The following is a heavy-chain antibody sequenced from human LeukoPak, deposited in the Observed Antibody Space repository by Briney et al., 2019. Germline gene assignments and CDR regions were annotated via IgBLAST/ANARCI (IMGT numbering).Heavy chain of an antibody. D-gene: IGHD3-3*01. J-gene: IGHJ6*02. CDR1: GGSISSSSYY. CDR3: ARDRRGDFWSGYTFDYYGMDV. CDR2: IYYSGST. Sequence: SQTLSLTCTVSGGSISSSSYYWGWIRQPPGKGLEWIGNIYYSGSTNYNPSLKSRVTISVDTSKNQFSLKLSSVTAADTAVYYCARDRRGDFWSGYTFDYYGMDVWGQGTTVTVSS. V-gene: IGHV4-39*07.